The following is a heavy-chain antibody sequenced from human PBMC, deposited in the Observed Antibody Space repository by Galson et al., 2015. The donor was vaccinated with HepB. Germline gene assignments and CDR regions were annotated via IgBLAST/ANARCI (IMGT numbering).Heavy chain of an antibody. Sequence: TLSLTCTVSGGSISSSSYYRGWIRQPPGKGLEWIGSIYYSGSTYYNPSLKSRVTISVDTSKNQFSLKLSSVTAADTAVYYCARHGRLDSSGYSDYWGQGTLVTVSS. CDR1: GGSISSSSYY. J-gene: IGHJ4*02. V-gene: IGHV4-39*01. D-gene: IGHD3-22*01. CDR2: IYYSGST. CDR3: ARHGRLDSSGYSDY.